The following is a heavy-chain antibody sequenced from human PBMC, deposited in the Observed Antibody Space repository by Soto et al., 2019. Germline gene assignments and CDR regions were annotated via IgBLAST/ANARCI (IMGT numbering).Heavy chain of an antibody. Sequence: LSLTCTVSGGSMSSYYWTWLRQSPGRGLEWIGYISYSGSTYYNPSLKSRVTISADTSKNQFPLRMNSMIAADTAVYYCARADPDASVGYWGQGTLVTVSS. CDR2: ISYSGST. CDR3: ARADPDASVGY. V-gene: IGHV4-59*01. D-gene: IGHD2-15*01. CDR1: GGSMSSYY. J-gene: IGHJ4*02.